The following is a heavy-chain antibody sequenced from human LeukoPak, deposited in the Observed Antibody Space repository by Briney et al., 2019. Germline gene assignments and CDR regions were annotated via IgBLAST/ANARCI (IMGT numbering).Heavy chain of an antibody. CDR3: ARDQLQSSSWYSSYFQH. V-gene: IGHV3-30-3*01. CDR1: GFTFSSYA. CDR2: ISYDGSNK. J-gene: IGHJ1*01. Sequence: PGGSLRLSCAASGFTFSSYAMHWVRQAPGKGLEWVAVISYDGSNKYYADSVKGRFTISRDNSKNTLYLQMNSLRAEDTAVYYCARDQLQSSSWYSSYFQHWGQGTLVTVSS. D-gene: IGHD6-13*01.